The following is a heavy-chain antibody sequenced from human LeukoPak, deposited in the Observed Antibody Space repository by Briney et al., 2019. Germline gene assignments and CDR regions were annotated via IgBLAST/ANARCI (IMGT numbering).Heavy chain of an antibody. CDR2: ISGSGGST. V-gene: IGHV3-23*01. CDR1: GFTFSNYA. D-gene: IGHD2-2*01. Sequence: GGSLRLSCAASGFTFSNYAMSWVHQAPGKGLEWVSAISGSGGSTYYADSVKGRFTISRDNSKNTLYLQMNSLRAEDTAVYYCAKDSSPEYQLLKWYYYYGMDVWGQGTTVTVSS. CDR3: AKDSSPEYQLLKWYYYYGMDV. J-gene: IGHJ6*02.